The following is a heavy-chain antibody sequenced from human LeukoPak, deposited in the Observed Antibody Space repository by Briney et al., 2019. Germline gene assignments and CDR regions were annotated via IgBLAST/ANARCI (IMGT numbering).Heavy chain of an antibody. CDR3: AKDPSRYSSSPINWFDP. CDR1: GFTFSSYA. CDR2: ISGSGGST. J-gene: IGHJ5*02. V-gene: IGHV3-23*01. D-gene: IGHD6-6*01. Sequence: GGSLRLSCAASGFTFSSYAMSWVRQAPWKGLEWVSAISGSGGSTYYADSVKGRFTISRDNSKNTLYLQMNSLRAEDTAVYYCAKDPSRYSSSPINWFDPWGQGTLVTVSS.